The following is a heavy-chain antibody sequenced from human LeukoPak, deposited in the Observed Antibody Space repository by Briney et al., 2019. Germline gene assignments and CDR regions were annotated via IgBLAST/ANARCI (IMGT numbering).Heavy chain of an antibody. CDR1: GFTFSSYA. J-gene: IGHJ4*02. D-gene: IGHD1-26*01. V-gene: IGHV3-7*01. CDR2: IKQDGSEK. Sequence: GGSLRLSCAASGFTFSSYAMSWVRQAPGKGLEWVANIKQDGSEKYYVDSVKGRFTISRDNAKNSLYLQMNSLRAEDTAVYYCARDRMELGVDYWGQGTLVTVSS. CDR3: ARDRMELGVDY.